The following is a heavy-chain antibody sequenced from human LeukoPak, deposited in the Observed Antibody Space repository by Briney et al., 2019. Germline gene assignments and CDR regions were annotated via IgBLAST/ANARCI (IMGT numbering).Heavy chain of an antibody. CDR3: ARHRRWLQLNSPFDY. J-gene: IGHJ4*02. V-gene: IGHV4-34*01. CDR2: INHSGST. CDR1: GGSFSGYY. Sequence: SETLSLTCAVYGGSFSGYYWSWIRQPPGKGLEWIGEINHSGSTNYNPSLKSRVTISVDTSKNQFSLKLSSVTAADTAVYYCARHRRWLQLNSPFDYWGQGTLVTVSS. D-gene: IGHD5-24*01.